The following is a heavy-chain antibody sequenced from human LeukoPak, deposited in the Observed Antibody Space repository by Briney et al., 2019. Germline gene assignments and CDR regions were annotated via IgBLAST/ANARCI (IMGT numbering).Heavy chain of an antibody. Sequence: GSLRLSCAASGFTFSDYYMSWIRQPPGKGLEWIGSIYYNEGTYYNPSLKSRVTISIDTSKNQFSLKLNSVTAADTAVYYCARDRYCSGRSCYGPPDYWGQGALVIVS. D-gene: IGHD2-15*01. V-gene: IGHV4-59*12. CDR3: ARDRYCSGRSCYGPPDY. J-gene: IGHJ4*02. CDR1: GFTFSDYY. CDR2: IYYNEGT.